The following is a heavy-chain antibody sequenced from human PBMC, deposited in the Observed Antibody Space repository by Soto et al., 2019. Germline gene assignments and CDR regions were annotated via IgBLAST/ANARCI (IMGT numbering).Heavy chain of an antibody. D-gene: IGHD3-3*02. J-gene: IGHJ4*02. CDR1: GYTFTSYG. Sequence: ASVKVSFKASGYTFTSYGISWVRQAPEQGLELMGWISAYNGNTNYAQKLQGRVTMTTDTSTSTAYMELRSLRSDDTAVSYCARSPAIFGVGSWRYWGQWTRVTVSS. CDR3: ARSPAIFGVGSWRY. V-gene: IGHV1-18*01. CDR2: ISAYNGNT.